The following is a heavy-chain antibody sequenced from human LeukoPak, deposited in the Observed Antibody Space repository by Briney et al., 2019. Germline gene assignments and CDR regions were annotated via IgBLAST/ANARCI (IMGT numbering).Heavy chain of an antibody. Sequence: GGSLRLSCAASGFTFSGYWMHWVRQAPGKGLVWVSHIKSDGSNTKYADSVKGRFTISRDNAKNTLYLQMNSLRAEDTAVYYCAKDEQIVVTGYSYYFMDVWGTGTTVTVSS. D-gene: IGHD2-15*01. CDR2: IKSDGSNT. V-gene: IGHV3-74*01. CDR3: AKDEQIVVTGYSYYFMDV. J-gene: IGHJ6*03. CDR1: GFTFSGYW.